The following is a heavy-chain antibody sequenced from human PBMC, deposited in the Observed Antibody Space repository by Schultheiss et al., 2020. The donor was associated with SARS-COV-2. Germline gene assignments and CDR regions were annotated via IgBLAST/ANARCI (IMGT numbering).Heavy chain of an antibody. V-gene: IGHV4-34*01. Sequence: SQTLSLTCTVSGGSISSYYWSWIRQPPGKGLEWIGEINHSGSTNYNPSLKSRVTISVDTSKNQFSLKLSSVTAADTAVYYCARRTTVTPTFDYWGQGTLVTVSS. CDR2: INHSGST. J-gene: IGHJ4*02. D-gene: IGHD4-17*01. CDR1: GGSISSYY. CDR3: ARRTTVTPTFDY.